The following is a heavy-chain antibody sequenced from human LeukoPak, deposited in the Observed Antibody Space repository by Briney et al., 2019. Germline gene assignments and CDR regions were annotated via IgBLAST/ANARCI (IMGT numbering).Heavy chain of an antibody. CDR3: GRSRAGAIDY. J-gene: IGHJ4*02. CDR1: GFTLSDHY. CDR2: TRDKANSYST. Sequence: GGSLRLSCAASGFTLSDHYMDWVRQAPGKGLEWVGRTRDKANSYSTEYAASVKGRFTISRDESKNSLYLQMNSLKTEYTAVYYCGRSRAGAIDYWGQGTLVTVSS. V-gene: IGHV3-72*01. D-gene: IGHD1-26*01.